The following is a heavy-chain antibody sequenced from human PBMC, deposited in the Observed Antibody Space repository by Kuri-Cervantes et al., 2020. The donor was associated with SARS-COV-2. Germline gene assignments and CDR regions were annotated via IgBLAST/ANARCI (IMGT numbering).Heavy chain of an antibody. Sequence: GESLKISCAASGFTFSSYAMHWVRQAPGKGLEWVAIISYDGSNKYYADSVKGRFTISRDNSKNTLYLQMNSLRTEDTAVYYCARDGVEFYYYYYYMDVWGKGTTVTVSS. V-gene: IGHV3-30*04. CDR3: ARDGVEFYYYYYYMDV. D-gene: IGHD2-8*01. CDR2: ISYDGSNK. J-gene: IGHJ6*03. CDR1: GFTFSSYA.